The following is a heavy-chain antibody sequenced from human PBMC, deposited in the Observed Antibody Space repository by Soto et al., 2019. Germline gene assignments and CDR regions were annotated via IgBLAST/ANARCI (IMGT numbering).Heavy chain of an antibody. Sequence: QVQLQQWGAGLLKPSETLSLTCAVYGGFVSSGSYYWSWIRQPPGKGLEWIGEMSHSGGTHFNPSLKSRVTISVYTSKNQFSLKMSSVTAADTDLYYCARVERGTATTVVDAFDIWGPGTMVTVSS. CDR1: GGFVSSGSYY. D-gene: IGHD1-1*01. CDR2: MSHSGGT. J-gene: IGHJ3*02. V-gene: IGHV4-34*01. CDR3: ARVERGTATTVVDAFDI.